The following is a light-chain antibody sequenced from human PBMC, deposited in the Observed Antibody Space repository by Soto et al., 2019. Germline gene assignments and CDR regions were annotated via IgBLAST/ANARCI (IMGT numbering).Light chain of an antibody. CDR1: QSVRSN. J-gene: IGKJ4*01. Sequence: EIVLTPSPGTLSLSPCERAALSSRASQSVRSNLARYQQKPGQAPRLLIYGAYTRATDIPARFSGTGSGTEFTLTISSLQSEDFAVYYCQQYSSSPLTFGGGTKVDIK. CDR2: GAY. CDR3: QQYSSSPLT. V-gene: IGKV3-15*01.